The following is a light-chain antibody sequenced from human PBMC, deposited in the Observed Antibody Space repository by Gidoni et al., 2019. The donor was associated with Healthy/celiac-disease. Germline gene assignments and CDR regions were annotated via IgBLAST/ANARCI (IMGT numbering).Light chain of an antibody. CDR1: NIGSKS. CDR2: DDS. CDR3: QVWDSSSDHVV. Sequence: SYLLTQPPSVSVAPGQTARITCGGNNIGSKSVHWYQQKPGQAPVLVVYDDSDRPSGIPARFSGSNSGNTATLTISRVEAGDEADYYCQVWDSSSDHVVFGGGTKLTVL. V-gene: IGLV3-21*02. J-gene: IGLJ2*01.